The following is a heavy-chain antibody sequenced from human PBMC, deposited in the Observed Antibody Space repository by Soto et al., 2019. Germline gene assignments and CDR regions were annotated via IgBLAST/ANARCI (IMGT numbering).Heavy chain of an antibody. D-gene: IGHD4-17*01. CDR2: ISASGSTI. Sequence: ESGGGLVQPGGSLRLSCAASGFTFSRYEMNWVRQAPGEGLEWVSYISASGSTIYYAAFVKGRFTISRDNAKNSLYLQMDSLRAEDTALYYCARLPGDYESWFDPWGQGTLVTVSS. J-gene: IGHJ5*02. CDR1: GFTFSRYE. V-gene: IGHV3-48*03. CDR3: ARLPGDYESWFDP.